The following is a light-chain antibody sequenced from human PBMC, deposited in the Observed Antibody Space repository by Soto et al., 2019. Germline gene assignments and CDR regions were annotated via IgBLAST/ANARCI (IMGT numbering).Light chain of an antibody. CDR3: QKYGGSPYT. CDR1: QSVRSNY. V-gene: IGKV3-20*01. CDR2: GAS. J-gene: IGKJ2*01. Sequence: EIVLTQSPGTLSLSPWEIATLSCRASQSVRSNYLAWYQQKPGQAPRLLIYGASSRATGIPDRFSGTGSGTDFTLTISRLEPEDFAVYYCQKYGGSPYTFGQGTKLEIK.